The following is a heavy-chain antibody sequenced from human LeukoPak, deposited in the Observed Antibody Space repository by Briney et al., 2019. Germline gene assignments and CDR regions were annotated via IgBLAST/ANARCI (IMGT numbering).Heavy chain of an antibody. D-gene: IGHD2-15*01. V-gene: IGHV3-33*01. CDR3: ARDGPTLGYCSGGSCGDIDY. J-gene: IGHJ4*02. Sequence: GGSLRLSCAASGFTFSSYGMHWVRQAPGKGLEWVAVIWYDGSNKYYADSVKGRFTISRDNSKNTLYLQMNSLRAEDTAVYYCARDGPTLGYCSGGSCGDIDYWGQGTLATVSS. CDR2: IWYDGSNK. CDR1: GFTFSSYG.